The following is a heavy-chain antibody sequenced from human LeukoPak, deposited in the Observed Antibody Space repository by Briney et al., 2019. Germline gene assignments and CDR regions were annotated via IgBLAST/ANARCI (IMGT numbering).Heavy chain of an antibody. V-gene: IGHV1-8*01. CDR1: GYTFTSFD. J-gene: IGHJ6*03. Sequence: ASVKVSCKASGYTFTSFDINWVGQATGQGLGGMGWMNPNRGDTGYAQKFQGRVTMTRNTSISTAYMELSSLRSEDTAVYYCASRKPTGYYLAMDYYYYYMDVWGKGTTVTVSS. CDR2: MNPNRGDT. D-gene: IGHD3-9*01. CDR3: ASRKPTGYYLAMDYYYYYMDV.